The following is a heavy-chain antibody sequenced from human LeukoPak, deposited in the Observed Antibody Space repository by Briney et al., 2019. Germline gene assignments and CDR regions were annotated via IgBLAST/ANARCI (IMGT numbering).Heavy chain of an antibody. CDR2: IYYSGST. V-gene: IGHV4-59*01. J-gene: IGHJ6*03. Sequence: SETLSLTCTVSGGSISSYYWSWIRQPPGKGLEWIGYIYYSGSTNYNPSLKSRVTISVDTSKNQFSLKLSSVTAADTAVYYCAREIYGSGSYSYYYYMDVWGKGTTVTISS. D-gene: IGHD3-10*01. CDR1: GGSISSYY. CDR3: AREIYGSGSYSYYYYMDV.